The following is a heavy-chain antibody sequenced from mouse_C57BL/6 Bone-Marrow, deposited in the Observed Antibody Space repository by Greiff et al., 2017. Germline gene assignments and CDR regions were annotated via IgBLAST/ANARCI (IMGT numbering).Heavy chain of an antibody. CDR1: GFTFSSYA. CDR2: ISDGGSYT. V-gene: IGHV5-4*01. Sequence: EVKLVESGGGLVKPGGSLKLSCAASGFTFSSYAMSWVRQTPEKRLEWVATISDGGSYTYYPDNVQGRFTISRDNAKNNLYLQMSHLTSEDTAMYYCARDHYYGSPWFAYWGQGTLVTVSA. D-gene: IGHD1-1*01. J-gene: IGHJ3*01. CDR3: ARDHYYGSPWFAY.